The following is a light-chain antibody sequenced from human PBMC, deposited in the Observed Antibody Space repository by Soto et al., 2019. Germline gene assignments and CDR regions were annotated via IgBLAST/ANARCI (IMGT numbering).Light chain of an antibody. CDR1: QSISNS. CDR2: AAS. CDR3: QQSSTTPYT. V-gene: IGKV1-39*01. Sequence: DIQMTQSPSSLSASVGDRVTITCRASQSISNSLNWYQQKPGNAPKVLIYAASNLQSGVPSKFSGSGSGTDFTLTINSLQPEDFVIYYCQQSSTTPYTFGQGTKVDIK. J-gene: IGKJ2*01.